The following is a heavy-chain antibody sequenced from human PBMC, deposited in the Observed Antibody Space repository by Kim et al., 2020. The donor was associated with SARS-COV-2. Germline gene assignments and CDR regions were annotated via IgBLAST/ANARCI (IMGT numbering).Heavy chain of an antibody. D-gene: IGHD4-17*01. J-gene: IGHJ4*02. CDR3: AREGLDYGDFDY. Sequence: TYYPGSVKGRFTISRENAKNSLYLQMNSLRVGDTAVYYCAREGLDYGDFDYWGQGILVTVSS. CDR2: T. V-gene: IGHV3-13*01.